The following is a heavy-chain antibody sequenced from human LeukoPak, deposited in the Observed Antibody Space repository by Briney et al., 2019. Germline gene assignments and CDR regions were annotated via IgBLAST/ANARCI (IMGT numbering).Heavy chain of an antibody. CDR3: ARDRHVLRYFDWSNDAFDI. CDR2: ISSSGSTI. J-gene: IGHJ3*02. D-gene: IGHD3-9*01. V-gene: IGHV3-11*04. CDR1: GFTFSDYY. Sequence: KTGGSLRLSCAASGFTFSDYYMSWIRQAPGKGLEWVSYISSSGSTIYYADSVKGRFTISRDNAKNSLYLQMNSLRAEDTAVYYCARDRHVLRYFDWSNDAFDIWGQGTMVTVSS.